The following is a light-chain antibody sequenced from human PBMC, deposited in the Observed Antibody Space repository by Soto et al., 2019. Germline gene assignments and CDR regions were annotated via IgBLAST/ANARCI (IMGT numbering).Light chain of an antibody. CDR3: QQYYQWGLS. CDR2: ASS. CDR1: QNVATN. J-gene: IGKJ4*01. Sequence: VMTQSPANLSVSPGEGVTLSCRASQNVATNLALYQQKPGQAPRLLIYASSTRATGIPATFSGSGSGTQFSLTISSLQSEDSAVYYCQQYYQWGLSFGGGTKVEI. V-gene: IGKV3D-15*01.